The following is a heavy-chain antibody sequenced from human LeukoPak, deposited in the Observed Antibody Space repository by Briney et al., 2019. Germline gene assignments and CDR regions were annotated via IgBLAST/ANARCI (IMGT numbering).Heavy chain of an antibody. V-gene: IGHV4-4*02. Sequence: SGTLSLTCAVSGGSISNDNWWSWVRQAPGKGLEWIGEVDHSGRTNYNPSLKSRVTISEDKSKNQFSLIMSSVTAADTAVYYCAKGDRGGWLDFDSWGQGTLVTVSS. D-gene: IGHD3-22*01. CDR1: GGSISNDNW. CDR3: AKGDRGGWLDFDS. CDR2: VDHSGRT. J-gene: IGHJ4*02.